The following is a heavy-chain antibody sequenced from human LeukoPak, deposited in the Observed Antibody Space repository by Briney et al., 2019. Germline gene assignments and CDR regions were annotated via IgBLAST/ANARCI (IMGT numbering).Heavy chain of an antibody. D-gene: IGHD3-10*01. Sequence: ASVKVSCKASGRTFSSYAISWVRQAPGQGLEWMGGIIPIFGTANYAQKFQGRVTITADESTSTAYMELSSLRSEDTAVYYCARVISWSGSYYKVENWFDPWGQGTLVTVSS. J-gene: IGHJ5*02. V-gene: IGHV1-69*13. CDR2: IIPIFGTA. CDR3: ARVISWSGSYYKVENWFDP. CDR1: GRTFSSYA.